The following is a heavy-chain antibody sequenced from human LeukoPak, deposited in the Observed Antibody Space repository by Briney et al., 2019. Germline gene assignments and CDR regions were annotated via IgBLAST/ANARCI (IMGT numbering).Heavy chain of an antibody. V-gene: IGHV3-23*01. D-gene: IGHD3-10*01. CDR1: GFTFSSFA. Sequence: GGSLRLSCAGSGFTFSSFAMSWVRRAPGKGLEWVSGISNSGGSTYYADSVKGRFTISRDNSKNTLYLQMNSLRDEDTAVYYCAKVAHDSGSYYPDYWGQGTLVTVSS. CDR2: ISNSGGST. J-gene: IGHJ4*02. CDR3: AKVAHDSGSYYPDY.